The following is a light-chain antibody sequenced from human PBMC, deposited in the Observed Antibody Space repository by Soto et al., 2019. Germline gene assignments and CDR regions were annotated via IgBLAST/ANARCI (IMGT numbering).Light chain of an antibody. CDR3: QQYNNCPRT. CDR1: QSVSSS. CDR2: GAS. Sequence: EIVMTQSPVTLSVSPGERATLSCRASQSVSSSLAWFQQKPGQAPRLLIYGASTRAAGIPARFSGSGSGTEFTLTISSLQSEDFAVYYCQQYNNCPRTFGQGTKLEMK. J-gene: IGKJ2*01. V-gene: IGKV3-15*01.